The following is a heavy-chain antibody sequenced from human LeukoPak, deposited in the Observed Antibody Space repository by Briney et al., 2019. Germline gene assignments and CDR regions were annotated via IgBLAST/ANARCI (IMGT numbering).Heavy chain of an antibody. CDR1: GFIFASYS. D-gene: IGHD3-22*01. V-gene: IGHV3-23*01. CDR2: VIGSGGST. J-gene: IGHJ4*02. Sequence: GRSLRPSWVAAGFIFASYSMGWVRQPAGGWLGWVSAVIGSGGSTYYADSVKGRFTISRDNSKNTLYLQMNSLRAEDTAVYYCAKDISPYDYYDSSGTDYWGQGTLVTVSS. CDR3: AKDISPYDYYDSSGTDY.